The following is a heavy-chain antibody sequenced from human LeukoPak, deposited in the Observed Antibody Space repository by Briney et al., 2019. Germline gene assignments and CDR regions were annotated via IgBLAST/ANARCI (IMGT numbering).Heavy chain of an antibody. V-gene: IGHV3-15*07. CDR2: IKSKTDGGTT. J-gene: IGHJ4*02. CDR1: GFTVSNAW. Sequence: GGSLRLSCAASGFTVSNAWTNWVRQAPGKGLEWVGRIKSKTDGGTTDYAAPVKGRFTISRDDSKNTLFLQMNSLKTEDTAVYYCTHYTVTTSFDYWGQGTLVTVSS. D-gene: IGHD4-11*01. CDR3: THYTVTTSFDY.